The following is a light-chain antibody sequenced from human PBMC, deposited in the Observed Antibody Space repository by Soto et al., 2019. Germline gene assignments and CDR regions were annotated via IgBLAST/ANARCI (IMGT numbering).Light chain of an antibody. CDR2: GAS. CDR3: QQYYSYPRT. V-gene: IGKV3-15*01. CDR1: RSVRSN. Sequence: EIVMTQSPATLSVSPGERVTLSCKASRSVRSNLAWYQQKPGQAPRLLISGASTRATGITDRFSGSGSGTEFTLTINSLQSEDFAVYYCQQYYSYPRTFGQGTKVEIK. J-gene: IGKJ1*01.